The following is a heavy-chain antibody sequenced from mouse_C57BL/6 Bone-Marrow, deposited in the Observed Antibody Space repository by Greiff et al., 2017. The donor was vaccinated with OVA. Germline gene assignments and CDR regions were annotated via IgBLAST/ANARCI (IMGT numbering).Heavy chain of an antibody. CDR3: AKGLRRFAY. V-gene: IGHV5-6*01. CDR1: GFTFSSYG. D-gene: IGHD2-2*01. Sequence: EVQGVESGGDLVKPGASLKLSCAASGFTFSSYGMSWVRQTPDKRLEWVATISSGGSYTYYPDSVKGRSTISRDNATNTLYLQMSSLKAEDTAMCYCAKGLRRFAYWGQGTLVTVSA. CDR2: ISSGGSYT. J-gene: IGHJ3*01.